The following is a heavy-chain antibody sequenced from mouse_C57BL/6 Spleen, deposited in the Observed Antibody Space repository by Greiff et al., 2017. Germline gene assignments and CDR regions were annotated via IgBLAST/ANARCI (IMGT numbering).Heavy chain of an antibody. CDR1: GYTFTSYT. CDR2: ITPSSGYT. V-gene: IGHV1-4*01. Sequence: QVQLQQSGAELARPGASVKMSCTASGYTFTSYTMHWVNQRPGQGLEWIGYITPSSGYTKYNQKFKDKATLTADKSSSTAYMQLSSLTSEDSAVYYCARGYYFDYWGQGTTLTVSA. CDR3: ARGYYFDY. J-gene: IGHJ2*01.